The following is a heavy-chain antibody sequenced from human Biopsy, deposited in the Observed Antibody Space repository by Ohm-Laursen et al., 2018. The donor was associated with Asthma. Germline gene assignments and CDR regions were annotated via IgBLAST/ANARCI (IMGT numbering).Heavy chain of an antibody. Sequence: SSLRLSCTASRFTYEMHWVRQAPGKGLEWVAVISYDGSSIYYADSVKGRFTISRDNSKNTLSLQMNSLTAEDTAVYYCAREGVAGTHIEDWGQETLVTVSS. J-gene: IGHJ4*02. CDR1: RFTYE. D-gene: IGHD6-19*01. V-gene: IGHV3-30*19. CDR3: AREGVAGTHIED. CDR2: ISYDGSSI.